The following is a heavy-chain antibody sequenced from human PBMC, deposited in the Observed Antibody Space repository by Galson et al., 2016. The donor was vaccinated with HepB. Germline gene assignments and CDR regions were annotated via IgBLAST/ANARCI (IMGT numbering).Heavy chain of an antibody. J-gene: IGHJ4*02. D-gene: IGHD3-22*01. CDR3: ARDPIDGDYDDNPGGDY. CDR1: GFIFRDYY. CDR2: ISSSANTI. Sequence: SLRLSCAASGFIFRDYYMSWIRQAPGKGLEWLAYISSSANTIYYAESVKGRFTISRDNAKNSLFLHMSNLRAEDTAVYYCARDPIDGDYDDNPGGDYWGQGTLVSVSS. V-gene: IGHV3-11*01.